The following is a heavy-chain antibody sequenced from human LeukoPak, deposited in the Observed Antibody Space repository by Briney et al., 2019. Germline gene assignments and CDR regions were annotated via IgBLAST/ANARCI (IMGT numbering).Heavy chain of an antibody. CDR2: IIPILGIA. CDR3: ARDFGPRYSSSWYDPWGNWFDP. V-gene: IGHV1-69*04. CDR1: GYTFTNYG. J-gene: IGHJ5*02. D-gene: IGHD6-13*01. Sequence: RASVKVSCKASGYTFTNYGINWVRQAPGQGLEWMGRIIPILGIANYAQKFQGRVTITADKSTSTAYMELSSLRSEDTAVYYCARDFGPRYSSSWYDPWGNWFDPWGQGTLVTVSS.